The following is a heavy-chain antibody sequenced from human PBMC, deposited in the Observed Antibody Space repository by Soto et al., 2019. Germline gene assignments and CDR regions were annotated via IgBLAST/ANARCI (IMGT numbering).Heavy chain of an antibody. CDR1: GYTFTSYG. J-gene: IGHJ4*02. Sequence: ASVKVSCKASGYTFTSYGISWVRQAPGQGLEWMGWISAYNGNTNYAQKLQGRVTMTTDTSTSTAYMELRSLRSDDTAVYYCARDLRGYDFWSGYYREYYFDYWGQGTLVTVSS. CDR3: ARDLRGYDFWSGYYREYYFDY. D-gene: IGHD3-3*01. V-gene: IGHV1-18*01. CDR2: ISAYNGNT.